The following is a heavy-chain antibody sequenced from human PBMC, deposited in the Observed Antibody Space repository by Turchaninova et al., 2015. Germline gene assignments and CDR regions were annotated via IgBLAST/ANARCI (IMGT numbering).Heavy chain of an antibody. Sequence: QVQLQQWGAGLLKPSETLSPTCAVYGGSFSGYYWSWIRQPPGKGLEWIGEINHSGRTNYNPSLKSRVTISVDTSKKQFSLKLSSVTAADTAVYFCARSCSAGNCYSGVWGQGTMVTVSS. J-gene: IGHJ3*01. CDR2: INHSGRT. D-gene: IGHD2-15*01. CDR3: ARSCSAGNCYSGV. CDR1: GGSFSGYY. V-gene: IGHV4-34*01.